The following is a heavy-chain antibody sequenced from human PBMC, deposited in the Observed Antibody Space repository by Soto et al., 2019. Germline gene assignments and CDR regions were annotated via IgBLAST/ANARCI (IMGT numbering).Heavy chain of an antibody. J-gene: IGHJ6*02. CDR2: INPSGGST. CDR3: VRDFFKYSSSFGKNYYYGMDV. V-gene: IGHV1-46*01. Sequence: GASVKVSCKASGYTFTSYYMHWVRQAPGQGLEWMGIINPSGGSTSYAQKFQGRVTMTRDTSTSTVYMELSSLRSEDTAVYYCVRDFFKYSSSFGKNYYYGMDVWGQGTTVTVSS. CDR1: GYTFTSYY. D-gene: IGHD6-6*01.